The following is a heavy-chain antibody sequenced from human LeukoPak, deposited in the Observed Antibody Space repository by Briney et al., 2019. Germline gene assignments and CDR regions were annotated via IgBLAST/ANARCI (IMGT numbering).Heavy chain of an antibody. Sequence: GASVKVSGKASGYSVTGFYIHWVRQAPGQGLEWMGWMNATSGGANYAQGFRGRLTMTRDTSITTASMDLSSLASDDTAMYYCITPSAYSTRWGAFDIWGQGTMVTVSS. CDR1: GYSVTGFY. J-gene: IGHJ3*02. V-gene: IGHV1-2*02. CDR3: ITPSAYSTRWGAFDI. CDR2: MNATSGGA. D-gene: IGHD2-2*01.